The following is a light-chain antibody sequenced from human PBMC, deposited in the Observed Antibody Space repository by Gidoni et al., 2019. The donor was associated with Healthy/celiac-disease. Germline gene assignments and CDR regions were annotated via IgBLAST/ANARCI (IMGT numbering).Light chain of an antibody. CDR1: TGAVTSGYY. J-gene: IGLJ1*01. CDR3: LLYYGGAYV. Sequence: TVVTQEPSLTLSPGGTVTLTCASSTGAVTSGYYPNWFQQKPGQAPRALIYSTSNKHPWTPARFSGSLLGGKAALTLSGVQPEDEAEYYCLLYYGGAYVFGTGTKVTVL. V-gene: IGLV7-43*01. CDR2: STS.